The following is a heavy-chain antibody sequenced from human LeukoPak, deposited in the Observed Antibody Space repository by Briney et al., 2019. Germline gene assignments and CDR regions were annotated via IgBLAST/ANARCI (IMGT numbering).Heavy chain of an antibody. V-gene: IGHV3-48*03. J-gene: IGHJ5*02. CDR1: GFTFSNYE. CDR2: IVDSGNNK. D-gene: IGHD3-10*01. CDR3: ARESGYHGSGFDP. Sequence: GGSLRLSCAASGFTFSNYEMNWVRQVPGKGLEWVAYIVDSGNNKQYADSVRGRFTISRDNAKNTLYLQMNSLRDEDTAVYYCARESGYHGSGFDPWGQGTLVTVSS.